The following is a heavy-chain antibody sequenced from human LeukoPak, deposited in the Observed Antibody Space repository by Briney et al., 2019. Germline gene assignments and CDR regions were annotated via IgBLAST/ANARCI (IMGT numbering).Heavy chain of an antibody. Sequence: KSSETLSLTCTVSGGSISSSSYYWGWIRQPPGKGLEWIGSIYHSGSTYYNPSLKSRVTISVDTSKNQFSLKLSSVTAADTAVYYCARLAYGDNGGIDYWGQGTLVTVSS. CDR2: IYHSGST. D-gene: IGHD4-17*01. CDR1: GGSISSSSYY. CDR3: ARLAYGDNGGIDY. V-gene: IGHV4-39*07. J-gene: IGHJ4*02.